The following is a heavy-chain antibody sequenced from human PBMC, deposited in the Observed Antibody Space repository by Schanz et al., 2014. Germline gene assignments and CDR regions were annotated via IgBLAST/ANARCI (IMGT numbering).Heavy chain of an antibody. D-gene: IGHD6-13*01. CDR3: AKLLAAGTGPFDP. CDR2: ISGDGTTT. J-gene: IGHJ5*02. V-gene: IGHV3-53*01. CDR1: GFTVNTNY. Sequence: EVQLVESGGGLIQPGGSLRLSCAVSGFTVNTNYMSWVRQAPGEGLVSVSRISGDGTTTSYADSVKGRFTISRDNAKNSLYLQMNSLRVEDTAVYYCAKLLAAGTGPFDPWGQGTLVSVSS.